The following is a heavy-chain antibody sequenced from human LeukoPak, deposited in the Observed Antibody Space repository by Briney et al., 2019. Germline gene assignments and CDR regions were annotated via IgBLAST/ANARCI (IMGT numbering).Heavy chain of an antibody. J-gene: IGHJ4*02. CDR1: GGSFSGYY. D-gene: IGHD1-20*01. CDR2: INHSGST. V-gene: IGHV4-34*01. Sequence: SETLSLTCAVYGGSFSGYYWSWIRQPPGKGLEWIGEINHSGSTNYNPSLKSRVTISVDTSKNQFSLKLSSVTAADTAVYYCASYQRHNWNYWGQGTLVTVSS. CDR3: ASYQRHNWNY.